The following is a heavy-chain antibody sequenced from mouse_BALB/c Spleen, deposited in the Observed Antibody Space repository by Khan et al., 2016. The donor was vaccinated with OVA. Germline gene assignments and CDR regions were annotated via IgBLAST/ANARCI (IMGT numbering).Heavy chain of an antibody. V-gene: IGHV1-42*01. J-gene: IGHJ3*01. D-gene: IGHD2-2*01. CDR3: TRHGYVGWFTF. Sequence: VQLKQSGPELMKPGASVKISCKASGFSFTSYYIHWVMQSHGKGLEWIGYIDPCSGGTTYNQKFKGTATLTVDKSSSTAYIHLSNLTAEDTAVYYCTRHGYVGWFTFWGQGTVVTVSA. CDR1: GFSFTSYY. CDR2: IDPCSGGT.